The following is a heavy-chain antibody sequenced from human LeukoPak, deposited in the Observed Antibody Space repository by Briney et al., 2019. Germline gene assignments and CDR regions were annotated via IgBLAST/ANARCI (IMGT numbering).Heavy chain of an antibody. CDR1: GFTFSSYW. CDR3: AKEAGLFDV. J-gene: IGHJ3*01. V-gene: IGHV3-7*01. CDR2: IKQDGSEK. Sequence: GGSLRLSCAASGFTFSSYWMSWVRQAPGKGLEWVANIKQDGSEKYYVDSVKGRFIISRDNSKKILYLQMNSLRVEDTAMYYCAKEAGLFDVWGQGAMVIVSS.